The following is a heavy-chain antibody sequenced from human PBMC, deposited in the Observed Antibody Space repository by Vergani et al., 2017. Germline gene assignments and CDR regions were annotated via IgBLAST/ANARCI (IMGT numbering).Heavy chain of an antibody. CDR3: ARELLELPRAGWFDP. J-gene: IGHJ5*02. V-gene: IGHV3-30-3*01. CDR1: GFTFSSYA. CDR2: ISYDGSNK. D-gene: IGHD1-7*01. Sequence: QVQLVESGGGVVQPGRSLRLSCAASGFTFSSYAMHWVRQAPGKGLEWVAVISYDGSNKYYADSVKGRFTISRDNSKNTLYLQMNSLRAEDTAVHYCARELLELPRAGWFDPWGQGTLVTVSS.